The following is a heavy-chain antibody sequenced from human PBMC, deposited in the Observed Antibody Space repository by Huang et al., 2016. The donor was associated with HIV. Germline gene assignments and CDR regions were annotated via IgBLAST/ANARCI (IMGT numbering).Heavy chain of an antibody. CDR3: AGGGSSGWFHYYYRMDV. CDR2: IYYNGNS. V-gene: IGHV4-59*01. CDR1: GGSINTYY. J-gene: IGHJ6*02. Sequence: QVQLQVSGPGLVMPSETLSLTCSVSGGSINTYYWSWIRHPPGKRLEWIGYIYYNGNSESNPSLKVRVTISMDTSKNQFSLELRSVTAADTAVYYCAGGGSSGWFHYYYRMDVWGQGTTVTVSS. D-gene: IGHD6-19*01.